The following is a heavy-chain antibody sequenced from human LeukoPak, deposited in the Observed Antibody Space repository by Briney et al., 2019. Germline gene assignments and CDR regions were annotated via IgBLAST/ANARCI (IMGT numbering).Heavy chain of an antibody. CDR3: ARGGRGSAAVVAPRSFDI. D-gene: IGHD3-22*01. CDR1: GFTVSSTH. V-gene: IGHV3-53*01. J-gene: IGHJ3*02. CDR2: IYTGGNS. Sequence: GGSLRLSCAASGFTVSSTHMVWVRQAPGKGLEWVSVIYTGGNSYYAGSVQGRFIISRDISKSTLYLQMNSLRAEDSALYYCARGGRGSAAVVAPRSFDIWGQGTMVTVSS.